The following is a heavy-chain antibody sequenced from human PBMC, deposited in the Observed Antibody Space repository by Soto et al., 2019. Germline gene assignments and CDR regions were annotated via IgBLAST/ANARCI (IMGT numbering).Heavy chain of an antibody. V-gene: IGHV1-3*01. Sequence: GASVKVSCKASGYTFTSYAMHWVRQAPGQRLEWMGWINAGNGNTKYSQKFQGRVTITRDTSASTAYMELSSLRSEDTAVYYCARDQVATAGQALRFDTWGQGTLVTVSS. CDR3: ARDQVATAGQALRFDT. CDR2: INAGNGNT. CDR1: GYTFTSYA. D-gene: IGHD2-15*01. J-gene: IGHJ5*02.